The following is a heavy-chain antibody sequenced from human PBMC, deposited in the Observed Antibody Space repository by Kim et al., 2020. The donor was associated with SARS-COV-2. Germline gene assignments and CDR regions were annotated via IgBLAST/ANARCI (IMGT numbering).Heavy chain of an antibody. J-gene: IGHJ4*02. CDR1: GYTFTSYG. CDR2: ISAYNGNT. D-gene: IGHD1-26*01. V-gene: IGHV1-18*01. CDR3: ARVESPSGSYSLDY. Sequence: ASVKVSCKASGYTFTSYGISWVRQAPGQGLEWMGWISAYNGNTNYAQKLQGRVTMTTDTSTSTAYMELRSLRSDDTAVYYCARVESPSGSYSLDYWGQGTLVTVSS.